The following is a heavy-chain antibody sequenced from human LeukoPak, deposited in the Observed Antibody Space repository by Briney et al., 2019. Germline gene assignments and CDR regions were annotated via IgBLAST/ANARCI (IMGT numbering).Heavy chain of an antibody. J-gene: IGHJ4*02. CDR3: ARHGANGHSYGAYLDY. D-gene: IGHD5-18*01. CDR2: MYTTGST. CDR1: GGSINGYY. V-gene: IGHV4-4*07. Sequence: PSETLSLTCTVSGGSINGYYWSWIRQPAGKGLEWIGRMYTTGSTTYNPSLKSRVTMSLDTSKNEFSLKLSSLTAADTAMYYCARHGANGHSYGAYLDYWGQGTLVTVSS.